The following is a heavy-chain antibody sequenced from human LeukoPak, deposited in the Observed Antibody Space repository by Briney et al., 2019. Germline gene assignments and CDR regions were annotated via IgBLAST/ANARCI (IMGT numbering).Heavy chain of an antibody. CDR2: IYPGDSDT. Sequence: GESLKISCKGSGYSFTSYWIGWVRQMPGKGLEWMGIIYPGDSDTRYSPSFQGQVTISADKSISTAYLQWSSLKASDTAMYYCARLEYSSSSLPPDYYGMDVRGQGTTVTVSS. CDR3: ARLEYSSSSLPPDYYGMDV. J-gene: IGHJ6*02. V-gene: IGHV5-51*01. CDR1: GYSFTSYW. D-gene: IGHD6-6*01.